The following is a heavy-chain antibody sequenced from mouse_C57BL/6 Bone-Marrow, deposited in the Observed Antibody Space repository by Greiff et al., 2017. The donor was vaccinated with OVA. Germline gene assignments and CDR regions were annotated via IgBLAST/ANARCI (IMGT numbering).Heavy chain of an antibody. V-gene: IGHV1-76*01. D-gene: IGHD2-3*01. CDR2: IYPGSGNN. CDR3: AGGYYLFAY. CDR1: GYTFTDYY. J-gene: IGHJ3*01. Sequence: VQLQQSGAELVRPGASVKLSCKASGYTFTDYYINWVKQRPGQGLEWIARIYPGSGNNYYNEKFKGKATLTAEKSSSTAYMQLSSLTSEDSAVYFFAGGYYLFAYWGQGTLVTVSA.